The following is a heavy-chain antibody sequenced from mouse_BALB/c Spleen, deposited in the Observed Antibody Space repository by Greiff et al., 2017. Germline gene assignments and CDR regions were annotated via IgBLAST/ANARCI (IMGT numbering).Heavy chain of an antibody. V-gene: IGHV3-6*02. CDR1: GYSITSGYY. CDR3: ARDGLLRISLDY. J-gene: IGHJ2*01. Sequence: EVKLPESGPGLVKPSQSLSLTCPVTGYSITSGYYWNWIRQFPGNKLEWMGYISYDGSNNYNPSLKNRISITRDTSKNQFFLTLNSVTTEDTATYYCARDGLLRISLDYWGQGTTLTVSS. CDR2: ISYDGSN. D-gene: IGHD1-1*01.